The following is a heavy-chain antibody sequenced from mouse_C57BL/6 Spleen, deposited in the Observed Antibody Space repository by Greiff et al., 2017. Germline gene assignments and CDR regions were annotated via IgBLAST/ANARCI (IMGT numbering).Heavy chain of an antibody. CDR2: IYPGDGDT. Sequence: QVQLQQSGPELVKPGASVKISCKASGYAFSSSWMNWVKQRPGKGLEWIGRIYPGDGDTNYNGKFKGKATLTADKSSSTAYMQLSSLTSEDSAVYFCAREGYTGYYYAMDYWGQGTSVTVSS. CDR1: GYAFSSSW. V-gene: IGHV1-82*01. J-gene: IGHJ4*01. CDR3: AREGYTGYYYAMDY. D-gene: IGHD3-1*01.